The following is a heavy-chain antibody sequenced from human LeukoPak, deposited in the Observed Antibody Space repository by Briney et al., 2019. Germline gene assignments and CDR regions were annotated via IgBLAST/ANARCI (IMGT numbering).Heavy chain of an antibody. J-gene: IGHJ6*03. CDR3: ARTTEGGYSNGYFYYYYMDV. Sequence: SETLSLTCTVSGGSISSYYWSWIRQPAGKGLEWIGRIYTSGSTNYNPSLKSRVTISVDTSKNQFSLKLSSVTAADTAVYYCARTTEGGYSNGYFYYYYMDVWGKGTTVTISS. CDR1: GGSISSYY. V-gene: IGHV4-4*07. D-gene: IGHD4-11*01. CDR2: IYTSGST.